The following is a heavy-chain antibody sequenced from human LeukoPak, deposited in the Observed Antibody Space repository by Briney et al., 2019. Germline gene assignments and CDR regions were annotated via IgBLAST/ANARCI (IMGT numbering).Heavy chain of an antibody. CDR2: ISWNSGSI. CDR1: GFTFDDYA. Sequence: GGSLRLSCAASGFTFDDYAMHWVRQAPGKGLEWGSGISWNSGSIGYADSVKGRFTISRDNAKNSLYLQMNSLRAEDMALYYCAKALNYDFWSGSWFDPWGQGTPVTVSS. V-gene: IGHV3-9*03. J-gene: IGHJ5*02. CDR3: AKALNYDFWSGSWFDP. D-gene: IGHD3-3*01.